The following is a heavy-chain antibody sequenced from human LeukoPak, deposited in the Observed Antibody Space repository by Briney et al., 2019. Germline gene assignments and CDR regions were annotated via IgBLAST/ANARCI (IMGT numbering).Heavy chain of an antibody. D-gene: IGHD3-3*01. CDR2: ISAYNGNT. Sequence: ASVNVSCKASGYTFTRYGISWVRQAPGQGLEWMGWISAYNGNTNYAQKLQGRVTMTTDTSTSTAYMELRSLRSDDTAVYYCARDNYDFWSGYNIFDYWGQGTLVTVSS. J-gene: IGHJ4*02. CDR1: GYTFTRYG. V-gene: IGHV1-18*01. CDR3: ARDNYDFWSGYNIFDY.